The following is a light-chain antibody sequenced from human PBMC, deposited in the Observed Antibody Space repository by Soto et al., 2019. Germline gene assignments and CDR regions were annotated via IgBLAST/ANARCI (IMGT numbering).Light chain of an antibody. Sequence: DIVMTQSPDSLAVSLGERATINCKSSQSLLYSSNNKNYLAWYQQKPGQPPKLLFYWASTRESGVPDRFSGSESGTDFTLTISGLQAEDVAVYYCQQYYTFPLTFGGGTKVELK. V-gene: IGKV4-1*01. J-gene: IGKJ4*01. CDR1: QSLLYSSNNKNY. CDR3: QQYYTFPLT. CDR2: WAS.